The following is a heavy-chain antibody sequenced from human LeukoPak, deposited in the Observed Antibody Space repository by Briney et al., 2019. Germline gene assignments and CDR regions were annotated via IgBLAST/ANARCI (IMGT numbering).Heavy chain of an antibody. V-gene: IGHV3-49*04. J-gene: IGHJ4*02. CDR1: GFTFGDYA. Sequence: GGSLRLSCTASGFTFGDYAMSWVRQAPGKELEWVGFIRSKAYGGTTEYAASVKGRFTISRDDSKSIAYLQMNSLKTEDTAVYYCTRSVPRYCSSTSCRYFDYWGQGTLVTVSS. CDR2: IRSKAYGGTT. CDR3: TRSVPRYCSSTSCRYFDY. D-gene: IGHD2-2*01.